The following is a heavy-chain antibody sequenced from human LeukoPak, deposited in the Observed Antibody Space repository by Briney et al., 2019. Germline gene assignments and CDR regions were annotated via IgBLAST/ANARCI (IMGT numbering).Heavy chain of an antibody. Sequence: PPETLSLTCTVSGGSISSYYWSWIRQPPGKGLEWIGYIYYSGSTNYNPSLKSRVTISVDTSKNQFSLKLSSVTAADTAVYYCARAWGVVVAATHFDYWGQGTLVTVSS. CDR2: IYYSGST. D-gene: IGHD2-15*01. CDR1: GGSISSYY. V-gene: IGHV4-59*01. CDR3: ARAWGVVVAATHFDY. J-gene: IGHJ4*02.